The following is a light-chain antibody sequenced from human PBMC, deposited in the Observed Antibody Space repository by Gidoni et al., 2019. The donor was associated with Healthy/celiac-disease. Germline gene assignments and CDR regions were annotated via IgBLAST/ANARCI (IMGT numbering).Light chain of an antibody. CDR2: WAS. J-gene: IGKJ2*03. CDR3: QQYYSTPYS. CDR1: QSVLYSSNNKNY. V-gene: IGKV4-1*01. Sequence: DIVMTQSPDSLAVSLGERATINCKSSQSVLYSSNNKNYLAWYQQKPGQPPKLLIYWASTREPGVPDRFSGSGSGTDFTLTISSLQAEDVAVYYCQQYYSTPYSFXQGTKLEIK.